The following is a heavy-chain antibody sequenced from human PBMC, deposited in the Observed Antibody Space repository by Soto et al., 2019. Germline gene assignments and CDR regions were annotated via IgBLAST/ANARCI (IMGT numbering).Heavy chain of an antibody. CDR3: ARAQDGYNFLYGPT. V-gene: IGHV3-53*03. J-gene: IGHJ5*02. CDR1: GFTVRNNY. CDR2: IYGGGST. Sequence: LRLSCTASGFTVRNNYMSWVRQAAGKGLEWVSVIYGGGSTDYADSVKGRFIISRDNSKNTLYLQMNSLRAEDTAVYYCARAQDGYNFLYGPTWGQGTQVTVSS. D-gene: IGHD5-12*01.